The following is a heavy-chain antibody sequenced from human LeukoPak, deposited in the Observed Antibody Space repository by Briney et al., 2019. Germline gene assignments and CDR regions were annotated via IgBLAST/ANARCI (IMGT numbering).Heavy chain of an antibody. CDR3: ARESSSGWYGWFDP. D-gene: IGHD6-19*01. V-gene: IGHV1-24*01. Sequence: VASVKVSCKVSGYTLTELSMHWVRQAPGKGLEWMGGFDPEDGETIYAQKFQGRVTMTRDTSTSTVYMELSSLRSEDTAVYYCARESSSGWYGWFDPWGQGTLVTVSS. CDR2: FDPEDGET. CDR1: GYTLTELS. J-gene: IGHJ5*02.